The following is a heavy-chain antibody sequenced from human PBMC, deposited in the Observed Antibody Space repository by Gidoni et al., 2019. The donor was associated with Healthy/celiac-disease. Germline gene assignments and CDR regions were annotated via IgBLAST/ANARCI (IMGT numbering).Heavy chain of an antibody. V-gene: IGHV4-34*01. CDR2: INHSGST. D-gene: IGHD3-22*01. CDR3: ARGRRSRGLFDI. J-gene: IGHJ3*02. Sequence: QVQLQQWGAGLLKPSETLSLTCAVYGGSFSGYYWSWIRQPPGKGLEWIGEINHSGSTNYNPSLKSRVTISVDTSKNQFSLKLSSVTAADTAVYYCARGRRSRGLFDIWGQGTMVTVSS. CDR1: GGSFSGYY.